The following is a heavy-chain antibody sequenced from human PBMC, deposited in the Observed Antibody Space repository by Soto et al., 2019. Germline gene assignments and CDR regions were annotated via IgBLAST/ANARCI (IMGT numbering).Heavy chain of an antibody. V-gene: IGHV4-34*01. D-gene: IGHD3-9*01. CDR3: ARESHDILTGPPWVWYFDL. J-gene: IGHJ2*01. CDR1: GGSFSGYY. CDR2: INDRGSI. Sequence: QVQLQQWGAGPLRPLETLSLTCGVSGGSFSGYYWAWIRQSPGKGLEWIGEINDRGSINYNPSLTRRVSISVDTSTNHYSLNLRSVTAAATAVYYCARESHDILTGPPWVWYFDLWGRGTLVTVSS.